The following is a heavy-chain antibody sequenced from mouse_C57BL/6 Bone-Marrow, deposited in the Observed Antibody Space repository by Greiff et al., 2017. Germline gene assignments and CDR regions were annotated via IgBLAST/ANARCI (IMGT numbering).Heavy chain of an antibody. CDR3: ARNDGYLTFAY. CDR2: IYPGDGDT. V-gene: IGHV1-82*01. D-gene: IGHD2-3*01. CDR1: GYAFSSSW. J-gene: IGHJ3*01. Sequence: QVQLQQSGPELVKPGASVKISCKASGYAFSSSWMNWVKQRPGKGLEWIGRIYPGDGDTNYNGKFKGKATLTADKSSSTAYMQLSSLTSEDSAVYFCARNDGYLTFAYWGQGTLVTVSA.